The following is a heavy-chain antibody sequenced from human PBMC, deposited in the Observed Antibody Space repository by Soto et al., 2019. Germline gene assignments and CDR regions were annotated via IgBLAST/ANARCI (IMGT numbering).Heavy chain of an antibody. CDR1: GYTFTSYG. CDR2: ISAYNGNT. Sequence: ASVKVSCKASGYTFTSYGISWVRQAPGQGLEWMGWISAYNGNTNYAQKLQGRVTMTTDTSPSTAYMELRSLRSDDTAVFYCSREPATRGSYYGMDVWGQGTTVTVYS. D-gene: IGHD5-12*01. J-gene: IGHJ6*02. V-gene: IGHV1-18*01. CDR3: SREPATRGSYYGMDV.